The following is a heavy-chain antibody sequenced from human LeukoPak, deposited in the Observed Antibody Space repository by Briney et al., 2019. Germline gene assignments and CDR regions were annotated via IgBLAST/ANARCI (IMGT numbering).Heavy chain of an antibody. D-gene: IGHD2-8*01. CDR2: VTGRGVGT. Sequence: GGSLRLSCAASGFTFSSYALAWVRQAPGKGLEWVSAVTGRGVGTHYADSVKGRFTISRDNSKNMMCLQMNSLRAEDTAIYFCGSDPNGDYMGALGYWGRGTLVTVSS. CDR1: GFTFSSYA. CDR3: GSDPNGDYMGALGY. V-gene: IGHV3-23*01. J-gene: IGHJ4*01.